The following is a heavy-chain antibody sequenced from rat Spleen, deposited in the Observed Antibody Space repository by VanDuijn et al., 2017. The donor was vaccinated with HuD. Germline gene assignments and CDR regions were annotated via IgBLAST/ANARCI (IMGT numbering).Heavy chain of an antibody. V-gene: IGHV2-47*01. CDR1: GLSLTSNS. Sequence: QVQLKESGPGLVQPSQTLSLTCTVSGLSLTSNSVSWVRQPSGKGPEWMGRVRYNGDTDYNSAIKSRLSISRDTSKSQVFLKMNSLETEDTAMYFCARGSAFFDYWGQGVMVTVSS. D-gene: IGHD4-1*01. J-gene: IGHJ2*01. CDR2: VRYNGDT. CDR3: ARGSAFFDY.